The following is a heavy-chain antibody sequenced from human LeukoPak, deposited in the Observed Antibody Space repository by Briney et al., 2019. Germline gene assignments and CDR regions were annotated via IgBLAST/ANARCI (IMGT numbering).Heavy chain of an antibody. Sequence: GRSLRLSCAASGFTFSSYGMHWVRQAPGKGLEWVAVIWYDGSNKYYADSVKGRFTISRDNSKNTLYLQMNSLRAEDTAVYYCARSKDSSGYHYFDDWGQGTLVTVSS. CDR3: ARSKDSSGYHYFDD. J-gene: IGHJ4*02. V-gene: IGHV3-33*01. D-gene: IGHD6-19*01. CDR2: IWYDGSNK. CDR1: GFTFSSYG.